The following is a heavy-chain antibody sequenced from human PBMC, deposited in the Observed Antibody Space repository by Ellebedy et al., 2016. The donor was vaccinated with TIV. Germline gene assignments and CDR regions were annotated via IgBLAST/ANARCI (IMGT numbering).Heavy chain of an antibody. CDR3: ARGRYDFWSGYYTEFDY. CDR1: GFTFSDYY. J-gene: IGHJ4*02. CDR2: ISSSGSTI. V-gene: IGHV3-11*01. Sequence: GGSLRLXXAASGFTFSDYYMSWIRQAPGKGLEWVSYISSSGSTIYYADSVKGRFTISRDNAKNSLYLQMNSLRAEDTAVYYCARGRYDFWSGYYTEFDYWGQGTLVTVSS. D-gene: IGHD3-3*01.